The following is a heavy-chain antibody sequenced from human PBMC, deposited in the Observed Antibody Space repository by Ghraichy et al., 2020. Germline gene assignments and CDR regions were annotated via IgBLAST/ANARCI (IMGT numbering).Heavy chain of an antibody. J-gene: IGHJ6*02. Sequence: ASVKVSCKASGYTFTSYGISWVRQAPGQGLEWMGWISAYNGNTNYAQKLQGRVTMTTDTSTSTAYMELRSLRSDDTAVYYCARDSCTGGVCYYYYGMDVWGQGTTVTVSS. V-gene: IGHV1-18*01. CDR1: GYTFTSYG. D-gene: IGHD2-8*02. CDR3: ARDSCTGGVCYYYYGMDV. CDR2: ISAYNGNT.